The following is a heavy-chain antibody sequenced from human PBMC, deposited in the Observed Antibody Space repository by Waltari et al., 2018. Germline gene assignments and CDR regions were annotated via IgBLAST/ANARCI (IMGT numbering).Heavy chain of an antibody. D-gene: IGHD3-10*01. J-gene: IGHJ3*02. V-gene: IGHV1-2*06. CDR3: ARSSSGSGSRAAFDI. CDR1: GYTFTGYY. CDR2: INPNSGGT. Sequence: QVQLVQSGAEVKKPGASVKVSCKASGYTFTGYYMHWVRQAPGQGLEWMGRINPNSGGTNYAQKFQGRVTMTRDTSISTAYMELSRLRSDDTAVYYCARSSSGSGSRAAFDIWGQGTMVTVSS.